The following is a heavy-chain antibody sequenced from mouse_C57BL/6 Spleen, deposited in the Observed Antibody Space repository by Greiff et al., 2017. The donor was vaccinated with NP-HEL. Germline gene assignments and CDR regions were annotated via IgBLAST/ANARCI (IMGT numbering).Heavy chain of an antibody. Sequence: EVKVEESGGGLVKPGGSLKLSCAASGFTFSDYGMHWVRQAPEKGLEWVAYISSGSSTIYYADTVKGRFTISRDNAKNTLFLQMTSLRSEDTAMYYCARSPKNTTVVARWYFDVWGTGTTVTVSS. D-gene: IGHD1-1*01. CDR3: ARSPKNTTVVARWYFDV. V-gene: IGHV5-17*01. J-gene: IGHJ1*03. CDR2: ISSGSSTI. CDR1: GFTFSDYG.